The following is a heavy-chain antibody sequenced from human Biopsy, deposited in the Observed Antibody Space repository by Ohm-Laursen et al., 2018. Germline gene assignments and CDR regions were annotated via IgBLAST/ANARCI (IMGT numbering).Heavy chain of an antibody. CDR2: VYNGGIT. J-gene: IGHJ5*02. V-gene: IGHV4-59*01. CDR3: ARTPRDSFWSGSYKRGLWFDP. Sequence: TLSLTCSVSGGSIISYYWTWIRQPPGQGLEWIGHVYNGGITTYNPSLKSRVTISKDTSKNQFPLQVNSVTAADTAVYYCARTPRDSFWSGSYKRGLWFDPWGQGTLVTVSS. CDR1: GGSIISYY. D-gene: IGHD3-3*01.